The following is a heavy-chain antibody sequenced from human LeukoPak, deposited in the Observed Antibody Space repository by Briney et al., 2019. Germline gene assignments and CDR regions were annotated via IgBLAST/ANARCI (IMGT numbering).Heavy chain of an antibody. CDR3: ARDSRYYDILTGYYSNAFDI. D-gene: IGHD3-9*01. J-gene: IGHJ3*02. Sequence: SETLSLTCTVSGGSISSYYWSWIRQPPGKGLEWIGYIYYSGSTNYNPPLKSRVTISVDTSKNQFSLKLSSVTAADTAVYYCARDSRYYDILTGYYSNAFDIWGQGTMVTVSS. CDR2: IYYSGST. V-gene: IGHV4-59*01. CDR1: GGSISSYY.